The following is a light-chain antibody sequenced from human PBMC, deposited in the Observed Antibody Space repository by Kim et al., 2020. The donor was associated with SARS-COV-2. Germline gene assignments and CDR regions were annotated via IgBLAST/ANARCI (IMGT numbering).Light chain of an antibody. CDR3: QQYGSSPPIT. Sequence: PGESATRTCRASQSVSSSYLAWYQQKPGQAPRLLIYSASSRATGIPDRFSGSVSGTDFTLTISRLEPEDFAVYYCQQYGSSPPITFGQGTRLEIK. CDR2: SAS. CDR1: QSVSSSY. J-gene: IGKJ5*01. V-gene: IGKV3-20*01.